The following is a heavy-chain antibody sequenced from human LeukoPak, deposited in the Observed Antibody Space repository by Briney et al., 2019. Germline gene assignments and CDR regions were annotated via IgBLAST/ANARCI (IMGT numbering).Heavy chain of an antibody. CDR2: IYVGGST. V-gene: IGHV3-53*03. Sequence: GGSLRLSCAASGFTVSNSYMSWVRQPPGKGLEWVSMIYVGGSTFYAGSVKGRFTISRDNSKNTLYLQMDSLRAEDTAIYYCTRAALNDYAANWGQGSLVTVSS. J-gene: IGHJ4*02. CDR3: TRAALNDYAAN. CDR1: GFTVSNSY. D-gene: IGHD4-17*01.